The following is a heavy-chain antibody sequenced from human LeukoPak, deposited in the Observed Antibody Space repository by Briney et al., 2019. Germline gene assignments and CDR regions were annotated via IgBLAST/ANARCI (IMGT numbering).Heavy chain of an antibody. CDR1: GFTFSSYA. CDR2: ISSNGGST. CDR3: ARDYYDSSGYYLPGY. V-gene: IGHV3-64*02. Sequence: GGSLRLSCAASGFTFSSYAMHWVRQAPGKGLEYVAAISSNGGSTYYADSVKGRFTISRDNSKNTLYLQMGSLRAEDMAVYYCARDYYDSSGYYLPGYWGQGTLVTVSS. D-gene: IGHD3-22*01. J-gene: IGHJ4*02.